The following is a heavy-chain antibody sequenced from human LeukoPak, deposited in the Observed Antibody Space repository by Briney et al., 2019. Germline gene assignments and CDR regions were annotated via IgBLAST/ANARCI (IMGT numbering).Heavy chain of an antibody. CDR2: IYYRGNT. V-gene: IGHV4-4*02. D-gene: IGHD3-10*01. CDR1: GGSISSSNW. Sequence: PSETLSLTCAVSGGSISSSNWWTWVRQPPGKGLEWIGTIYYRGNTYYNPSLKSRVSISVDTSKNQFSLSLRSVTAADTAVYYCARDSGDYWGQGTLVSVSS. J-gene: IGHJ4*02. CDR3: ARDSGDY.